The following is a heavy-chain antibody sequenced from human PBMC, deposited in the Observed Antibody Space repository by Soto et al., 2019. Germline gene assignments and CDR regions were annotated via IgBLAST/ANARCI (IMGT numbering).Heavy chain of an antibody. CDR1: GFTFSSYA. CDR2: ISGSGGST. J-gene: IGHJ4*02. CDR3: AKDSRGDLESPDY. V-gene: IGHV3-23*01. Sequence: GGSLSLSCAASGFTFSSYAMSWVRQAPGKGLEWVSAISGSGGSTYYADSVKGRFTISRDNSKNTLYLQMNSLRAEDTAVYYCAKDSRGDLESPDYWGQGTLVTVSS. D-gene: IGHD3-10*01.